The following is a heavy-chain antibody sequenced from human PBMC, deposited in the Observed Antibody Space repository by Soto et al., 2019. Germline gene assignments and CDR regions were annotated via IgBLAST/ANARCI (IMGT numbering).Heavy chain of an antibody. V-gene: IGHV1-18*01. CDR3: ARGHYDILTGYPPFDY. J-gene: IGHJ4*03. D-gene: IGHD3-9*01. CDR2: ISAYNGNT. Sequence: ASVKVSCKASGYTFTSYGISWVRQAPGQGLEWMGWISAYNGNTNYAQKLQGRVTMTTDTSTSTAYMELRSLRSDDTAVYYCARGHYDILTGYPPFDYWGQGTTVTVSS. CDR1: GYTFTSYG.